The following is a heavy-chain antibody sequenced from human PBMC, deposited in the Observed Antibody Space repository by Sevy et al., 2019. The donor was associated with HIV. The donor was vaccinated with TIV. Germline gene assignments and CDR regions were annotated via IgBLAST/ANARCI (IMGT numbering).Heavy chain of an antibody. V-gene: IGHV3-30*09. Sequence: GGSLRLSCAASGFTFSSYAFYWVRQAPGKGLEWVAVISYGGDNKFYADSVKGRFAVSRDNFKDTLFLQMNSLRSEDTAVYYCARLTSAGTWYFDSWGQGTMVTVSS. J-gene: IGHJ4*02. D-gene: IGHD6-13*01. CDR3: ARLTSAGTWYFDS. CDR2: ISYGGDNK. CDR1: GFTFSSYA.